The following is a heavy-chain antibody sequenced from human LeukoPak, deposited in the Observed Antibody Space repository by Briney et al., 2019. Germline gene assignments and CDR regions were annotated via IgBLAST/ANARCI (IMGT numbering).Heavy chain of an antibody. CDR3: ARYFGESGSQYYFDY. J-gene: IGHJ4*02. Sequence: GGSLRLSCAASGFTFSDAWMSWVRQAPGKGLEWVGRIKSISDGGTTDYAAPVKGRFTISSDDSENTLYLQMNSLKTEDTAVYYCARYFGESGSQYYFDYWGQGTLVTVSS. CDR2: IKSISDGGTT. D-gene: IGHD3-9*01. CDR1: GFTFSDAW. V-gene: IGHV3-15*01.